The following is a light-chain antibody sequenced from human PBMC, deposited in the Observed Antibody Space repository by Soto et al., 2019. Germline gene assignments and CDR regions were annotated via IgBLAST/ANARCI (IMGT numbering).Light chain of an antibody. V-gene: IGKV1-5*01. CDR1: QSISTW. CDR2: DAS. J-gene: IGKJ4*01. Sequence: DIQMTQSPSTLSASVGDRVTITCRASQSISTWLAWYQQKPGKAPKVLIYDASRLESGVPSRFSGSGSGTDFTLTISSLQPADFATYYCQQYNSYSSLTFGGGTKVDIK. CDR3: QQYNSYSSLT.